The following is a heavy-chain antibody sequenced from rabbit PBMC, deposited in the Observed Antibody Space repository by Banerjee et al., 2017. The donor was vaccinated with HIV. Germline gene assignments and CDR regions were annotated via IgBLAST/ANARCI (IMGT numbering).Heavy chain of an antibody. CDR3: VRDRYAGYAGYGYARDYYFNL. D-gene: IGHD6-1*01. CDR2: IDPVFGST. Sequence: QSLEESGGDLVKPGASLTLTCTASGFSFSSSYYMCWVRQAPGKGLEWIGYIDPVFGSTYYASWVNGRFTISSHNAQNTLYLQLNSLTAADTATYFCVRDRYAGYAGYGYARDYYFNLWGQGTLVTVS. J-gene: IGHJ4*01. CDR1: GFSFSSSYY. V-gene: IGHV1S40*01.